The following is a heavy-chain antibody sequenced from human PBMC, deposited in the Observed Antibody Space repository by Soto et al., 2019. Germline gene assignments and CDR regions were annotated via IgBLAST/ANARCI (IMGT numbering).Heavy chain of an antibody. V-gene: IGHV3-7*03. J-gene: IGHJ4*01. D-gene: IGHD1-26*01. Sequence: SGLAWRSDGMGWGGEAPGRGLEWVANIKQDGSEKYYVDSVKGRFTLSRDNAKNSLYLQMNSLRAEDTSVYYWATDQPIVTALCDYGGHGTPATVSS. CDR2: IKQDGSEK. CDR3: ATDQPIVTALCDY. CDR1: GLAWRSDG.